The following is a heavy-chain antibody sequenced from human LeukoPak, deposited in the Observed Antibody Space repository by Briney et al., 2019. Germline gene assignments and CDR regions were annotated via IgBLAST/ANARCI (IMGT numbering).Heavy chain of an antibody. CDR2: IYHSGST. D-gene: IGHD6-19*01. CDR3: ARDSSKWYHWFDP. CDR1: GDSISSDGYY. V-gene: IGHV4-31*03. J-gene: IGHJ5*02. Sequence: SETLSLTCIVSGDSISSDGYYWTWIRQHPGKGLEWIGYIYHSGSTYYNPSLKSRVIMSVDTSKNQFSLKLSSVTAADTAVYYCARDSSKWYHWFDPWGQGTLVTVSS.